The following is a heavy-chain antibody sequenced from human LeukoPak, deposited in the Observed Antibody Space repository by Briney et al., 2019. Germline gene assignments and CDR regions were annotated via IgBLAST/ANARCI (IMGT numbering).Heavy chain of an antibody. CDR2: INPNSGGT. J-gene: IGHJ4*02. CDR1: GYTFTGYY. D-gene: IGHD3-22*01. V-gene: IGHV1-2*06. Sequence: ASVKVSCKASGYTFTGYYMHWVRQAPGQGLEWMGRINPNSGGTNYAQKFQGRVTMSRDTSISTAYMELSRLRSDDTAVYYCARGYYDSSGYLIDYWGQGTLVTVSS. CDR3: ARGYYDSSGYLIDY.